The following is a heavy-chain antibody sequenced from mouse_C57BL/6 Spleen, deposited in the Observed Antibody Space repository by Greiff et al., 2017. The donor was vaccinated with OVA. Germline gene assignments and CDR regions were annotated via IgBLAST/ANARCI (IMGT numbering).Heavy chain of an antibody. CDR1: GFTFSSYG. CDR3: ARHFSPYYFDY. CDR2: ISSGGSYT. Sequence: EVKLMESGGDLVKPGGSLKLSCAASGFTFSSYGMSWVRQTPDKRLEWVATISSGGSYTYYPDSVKGRFTISRDNAKNTLYLQMSSLKSEDTAMYYCARHFSPYYFDYWGQGTTLTVSS. J-gene: IGHJ2*01. V-gene: IGHV5-6*01.